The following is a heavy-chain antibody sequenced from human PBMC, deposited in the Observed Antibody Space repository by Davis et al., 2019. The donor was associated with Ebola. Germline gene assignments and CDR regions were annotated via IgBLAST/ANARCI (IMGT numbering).Heavy chain of an antibody. D-gene: IGHD3-3*01. CDR2: ISISSSYI. Sequence: GGSLRLSCAASGFTFSSYSMNWVRQAPGKRLEWVSSISISSSYIYYADSVKGRFTISRDNAKNSLYLQMNSLRAEDTAVYYCARDLSAYYDFWSGYYTARAYGMDVWGQGTTVTVSS. J-gene: IGHJ6*02. V-gene: IGHV3-21*01. CDR3: ARDLSAYYDFWSGYYTARAYGMDV. CDR1: GFTFSSYS.